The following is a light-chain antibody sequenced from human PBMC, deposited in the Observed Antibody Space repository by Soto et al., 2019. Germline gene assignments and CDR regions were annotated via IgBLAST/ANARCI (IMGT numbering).Light chain of an antibody. Sequence: EIVLKQSPGTLSLSPGERATLSCRASQTVNNYLAWYQQKPGQAPRLVIYDASNRATGIPARLSGSGSGTDFTMTISNLEPEDSAVYYCQQRCNWPWLTFGGGTRVEIK. V-gene: IGKV3-11*01. CDR2: DAS. CDR1: QTVNNY. CDR3: QQRCNWPWLT. J-gene: IGKJ4*01.